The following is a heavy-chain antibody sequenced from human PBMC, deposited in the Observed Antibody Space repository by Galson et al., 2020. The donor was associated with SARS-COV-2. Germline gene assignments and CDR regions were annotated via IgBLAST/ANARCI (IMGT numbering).Heavy chain of an antibody. J-gene: IGHJ4*02. CDR3: SRVGDLATNDY. Sequence: GESLKISCAASGFTFSNYWMHWVRQGPGKGLEWVSRIRGDGSVVSYADSVKGRFTISRDNVQNTLSLHMNSLTADDTAVYYCSRVGDLATNDYWGQGTLVTVSS. V-gene: IGHV3-74*01. D-gene: IGHD3-16*01. CDR2: IRGDGSVV. CDR1: GFTFSNYW.